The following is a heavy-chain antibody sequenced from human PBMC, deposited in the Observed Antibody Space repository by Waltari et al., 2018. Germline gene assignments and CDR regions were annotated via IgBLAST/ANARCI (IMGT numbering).Heavy chain of an antibody. J-gene: IGHJ6*03. CDR1: GYTLTELS. CDR2: FDPEDGET. Sequence: QVQLVQSGAEVKKPGASVKVSCKVSGYTLTELSMHWVRQAPGKGLEWMGGFDPEDGETIYAQKFQGRATMTEDTSTDTAYMELSSLRSEDTAVYYCATGGQWLGMDYYYYYYMDVWGKGTTVTVSS. D-gene: IGHD6-19*01. V-gene: IGHV1-24*01. CDR3: ATGGQWLGMDYYYYYYMDV.